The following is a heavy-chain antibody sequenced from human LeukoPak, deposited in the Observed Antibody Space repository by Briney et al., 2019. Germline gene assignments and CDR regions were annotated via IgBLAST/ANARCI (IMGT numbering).Heavy chain of an antibody. Sequence: ASVKVSRKASGYTFTSYYMHWVRQAPGQGLEWVGIINPSGGSTSYAQKFQGRVTMTRDTSTSTVYMELSSLRSEDTAVYSCAIAYCGGDCYSGNSYYYGMAVSGQGTTVTVSS. CDR3: AIAYCGGDCYSGNSYYYGMAV. CDR1: GYTFTSYY. D-gene: IGHD2-21*02. V-gene: IGHV1-46*01. J-gene: IGHJ6*02. CDR2: INPSGGST.